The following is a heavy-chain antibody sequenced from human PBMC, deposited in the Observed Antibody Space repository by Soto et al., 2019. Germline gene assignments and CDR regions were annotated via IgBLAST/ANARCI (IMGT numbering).Heavy chain of an antibody. J-gene: IGHJ6*02. V-gene: IGHV3-30-3*01. D-gene: IGHD6-25*01. Sequence: GGSLRLSCAASGFTFSSYAMHWVRQAPGKGLEWVAVISYDGSNKYYADSVKGRFTISRDNSKNTLYLQMNSLRAEDTAVYYCARGGRLYYYYGMDVWGQGTTVTVSS. CDR2: ISYDGSNK. CDR3: ARGGRLYYYYGMDV. CDR1: GFTFSSYA.